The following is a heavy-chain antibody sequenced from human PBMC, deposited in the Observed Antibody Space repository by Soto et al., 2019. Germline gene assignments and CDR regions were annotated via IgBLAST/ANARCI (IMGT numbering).Heavy chain of an antibody. CDR2: IKEDGSEK. Sequence: GGSLRLSCAASGFTFSSYWMSWVRQAPGKGLEWVANIKEDGSEKYYVDSVKGRFTISRDNAKNSLYLQMNSLRAEDTALYYCAKDLGYCRSTSCYFYYYGVDVWGQGTTVTVSS. J-gene: IGHJ6*02. CDR1: GFTFSSYW. CDR3: AKDLGYCRSTSCYFYYYGVDV. D-gene: IGHD2-2*01. V-gene: IGHV3-7*03.